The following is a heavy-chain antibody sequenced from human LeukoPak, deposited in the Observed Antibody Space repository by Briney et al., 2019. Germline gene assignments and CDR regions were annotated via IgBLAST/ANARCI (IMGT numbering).Heavy chain of an antibody. Sequence: SVKVTCKASGGTFSSYAISWVRQAPGQGLEWMGGIIPIFGTANYAQKFQGRVTITADESTSTAYMELSSLRSEDTAVYYCARAGAQYYYDSSGYYGMDVWGQGTTVTVSS. D-gene: IGHD3-22*01. CDR3: ARAGAQYYYDSSGYYGMDV. J-gene: IGHJ6*02. CDR2: IIPIFGTA. CDR1: GGTFSSYA. V-gene: IGHV1-69*01.